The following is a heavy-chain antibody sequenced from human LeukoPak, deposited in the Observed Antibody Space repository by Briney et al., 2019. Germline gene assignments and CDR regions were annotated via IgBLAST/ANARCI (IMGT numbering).Heavy chain of an antibody. J-gene: IGHJ4*02. D-gene: IGHD3-22*01. CDR2: IYSDGRT. CDR3: AKSSGPFDY. V-gene: IGHV3-53*01. CDR1: GFTVSSNY. Sequence: GGSLRLSCAASGFTVSSNYMSWVRQAPGKGLEWVSVIYSDGRTYCADSVKGRFTISRDNAKNSLYLQMNSLRAEDTAVYYCAKSSGPFDYWGQGTLVTVSS.